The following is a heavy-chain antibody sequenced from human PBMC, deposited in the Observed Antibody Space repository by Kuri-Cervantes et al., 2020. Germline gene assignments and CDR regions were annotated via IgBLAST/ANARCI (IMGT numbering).Heavy chain of an antibody. CDR1: GDSISSYY. J-gene: IGHJ4*02. Sequence: SETLSLTCTVSGDSISSYYWSWIRQPPGKGLEWIGEIYHSGSTNYNPSLKSRVTISVDKSKNQFSLKLSSVTAADTAVYYCARAVSELRFLEWSLFDYWGQGTLVTVSS. CDR3: ARAVSELRFLEWSLFDY. CDR2: IYHSGST. V-gene: IGHV4-59*12. D-gene: IGHD3-3*01.